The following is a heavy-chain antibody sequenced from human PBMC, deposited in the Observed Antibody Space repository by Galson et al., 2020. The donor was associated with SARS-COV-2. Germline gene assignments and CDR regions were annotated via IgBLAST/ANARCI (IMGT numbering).Heavy chain of an antibody. CDR2: IYPGDSDT. CDR1: GYSFTSYW. Sequence: HGESLKISCPGSGYSFTSYWIGWVRQMPGKGLEWLGIIYPGDSDTRYSPSFQGQVTISADKSISTAYLQWSSLKASDTAMYYCARMQNRLFDYWGQGTLVTVSS. J-gene: IGHJ4*02. V-gene: IGHV5-51*01. CDR3: ARMQNRLFDY. D-gene: IGHD3-22*01.